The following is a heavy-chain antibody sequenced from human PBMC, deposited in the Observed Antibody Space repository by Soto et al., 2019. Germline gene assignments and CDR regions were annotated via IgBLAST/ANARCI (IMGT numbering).Heavy chain of an antibody. J-gene: IGHJ4*02. D-gene: IGHD4-17*01. CDR2: IWYDGSNK. Sequence: GGSLRLSCAASGFTFSSYVMHWVRQAPGKGLEWVAVIWYDGSNKYYADSVKGRFTISRDNSKNTLYLQMNSLRAEDTAVYYCARATAGTTVTTYYFDYWGQGTLVTVSS. CDR1: GFTFSSYV. CDR3: ARATAGTTVTTYYFDY. V-gene: IGHV3-33*08.